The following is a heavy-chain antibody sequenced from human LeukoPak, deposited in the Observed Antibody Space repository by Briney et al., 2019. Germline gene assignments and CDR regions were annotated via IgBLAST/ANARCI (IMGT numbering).Heavy chain of an antibody. CDR1: WGPLSRYY. J-gene: IGHJ4*03. V-gene: IGHV4-59*01. CDR2: IYYSGST. D-gene: IGHD2-2*01. CDR3: ARGVVPAAPTLFAS. Sequence: AEPLSLPCCLSWGPLSRYYWIWMRQPPGKGREGIGYIYYSGSTNYNPSLKSRVTISIDTPENQFSLKLSSVSAADTAVYYCARGVVPAAPTLFASWGDGELVTVSS.